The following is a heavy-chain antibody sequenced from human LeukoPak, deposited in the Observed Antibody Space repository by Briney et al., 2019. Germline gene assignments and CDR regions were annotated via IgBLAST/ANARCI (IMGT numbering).Heavy chain of an antibody. J-gene: IGHJ3*01. D-gene: IGHD5/OR15-5a*01. CDR1: GFTFSSYG. Sequence: GGSLRLSCAASGFTFSSYGMHWVRQAPGKGLEWVAFIQNDGSNKYYADSVKGRFTISRDNSKNTLYLQMNSLRAEDTAVYYCAKVDVSWGQGTMVTVSS. CDR3: AKVDVS. CDR2: IQNDGSNK. V-gene: IGHV3-30*02.